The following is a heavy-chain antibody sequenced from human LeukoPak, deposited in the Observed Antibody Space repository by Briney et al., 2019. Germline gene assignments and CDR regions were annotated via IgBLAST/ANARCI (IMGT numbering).Heavy chain of an antibody. V-gene: IGHV4-30-2*01. CDR2: IYHSGTT. CDR3: ARPVVPAAPYAFDI. J-gene: IGHJ3*02. CDR1: GDSISSGAYS. D-gene: IGHD2-2*01. Sequence: PSQTLSLTCAVSGDSISSGAYSWTWIRQPPGKGLEWIGYIYHSGTTYYNPSLKSQVTISVDRSKNQFSLKLSSVTAADTAVYYCARPVVPAAPYAFDIWGQGTMVTVSS.